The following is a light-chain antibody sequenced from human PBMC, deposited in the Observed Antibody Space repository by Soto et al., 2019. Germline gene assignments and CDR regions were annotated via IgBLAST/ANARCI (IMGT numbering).Light chain of an antibody. CDR3: YQYGITPPT. Sequence: EKGLTLSPGALCLSTGDRATLSCRASQSVSNNYLAWYQQKPGQAPRLLIWGVSNRATGIPDRFSGSGSGTDFTLTISRLEPEDFVVFYCYQYGITPPTFGQG. CDR1: QSVSNNY. V-gene: IGKV3-20*01. J-gene: IGKJ1*01. CDR2: GVS.